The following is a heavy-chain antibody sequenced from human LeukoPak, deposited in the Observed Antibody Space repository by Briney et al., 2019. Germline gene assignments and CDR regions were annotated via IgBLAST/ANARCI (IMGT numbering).Heavy chain of an antibody. J-gene: IGHJ3*02. CDR1: RFTFSSYN. Sequence: GSLRLSCAPSRFTFSSYNMRWVRQTPGEGLECVSAICTAVDTYYPVSVKGRFTISTENAKNSLYLQMNRLRAGDTAVYYCARASWYYDSSGYYPNPPGMHAFDIWGQGTMVTVSS. V-gene: IGHV3-13*04. CDR3: ARASWYYDSSGYYPNPPGMHAFDI. CDR2: ICTAVDT. D-gene: IGHD3-22*01.